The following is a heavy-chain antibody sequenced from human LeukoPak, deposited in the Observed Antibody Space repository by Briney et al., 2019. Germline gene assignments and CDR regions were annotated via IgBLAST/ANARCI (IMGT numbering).Heavy chain of an antibody. CDR3: GRGFVLVPAAIPDY. CDR1: GFTFSNYW. Sequence: PGGSLRLSCAASGFTFSNYWRHWVRQAPGKGLVWVSRINSDGSSTTYADSVKGRFTISRDNAKNTLYLQMNSLRAEDTAVYYCGRGFVLVPAAIPDYWGQGTLVTVSS. CDR2: INSDGSST. V-gene: IGHV3-74*03. J-gene: IGHJ4*02. D-gene: IGHD2-2*01.